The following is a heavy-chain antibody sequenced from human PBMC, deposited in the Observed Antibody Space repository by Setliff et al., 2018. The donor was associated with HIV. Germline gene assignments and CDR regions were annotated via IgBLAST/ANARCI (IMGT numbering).Heavy chain of an antibody. CDR2: IDSNNGNR. V-gene: IGHV1-18*01. D-gene: IGHD2-8*01. J-gene: IGHJ6*03. Sequence: ASVKVSCKASGYSLSTYAISWVRQAPGQGLEWMGWIDSNNGNRNFAQKLRGRVTMTTGISTNTAYMEVRSLSFDDTAVYYCVRLTADRTNYYYYMDVWGKGTTVTVSS. CDR3: VRLTADRTNYYYYMDV. CDR1: GYSLSTYA.